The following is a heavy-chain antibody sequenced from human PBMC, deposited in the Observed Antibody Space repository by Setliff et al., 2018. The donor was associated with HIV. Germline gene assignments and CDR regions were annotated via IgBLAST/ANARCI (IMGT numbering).Heavy chain of an antibody. D-gene: IGHD5-18*01. V-gene: IGHV4-39*01. CDR3: ARHAIVDTAGRGFDY. Sequence: SETLSLTCTVYGGSIRSSCFYWGRIRQPPGKGLEWIGSIYYSGSTYYNSYLRSRVTLSVDTSKNQFSLKLSSVTATDTAVYYCARHAIVDTAGRGFDYWGQGTLVTVSS. J-gene: IGHJ4*02. CDR1: GGSIRSSCFY. CDR2: IYYSGST.